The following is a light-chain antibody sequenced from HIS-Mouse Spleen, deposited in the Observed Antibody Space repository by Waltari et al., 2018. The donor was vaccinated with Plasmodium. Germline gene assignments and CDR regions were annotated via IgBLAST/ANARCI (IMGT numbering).Light chain of an antibody. V-gene: IGKV1-5*03. CDR1: QSISSR. CDR3: QQDNSYAWT. Sequence: DIQMTQSPSTLSASVGYTVTITCRASQSISSRLAWYQQKPGKAPKLLIYKASSLESGVPSRFSGSGSGTEFTLTISSLQPDDFATYYCQQDNSYAWTFGQGTKVEIK. CDR2: KAS. J-gene: IGKJ1*01.